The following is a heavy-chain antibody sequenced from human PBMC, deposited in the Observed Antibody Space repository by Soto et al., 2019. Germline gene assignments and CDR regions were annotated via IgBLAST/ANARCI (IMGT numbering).Heavy chain of an antibody. J-gene: IGHJ4*02. CDR1: GFTFSSYW. Sequence: EVQLVESGGGLVQPGGSLRLSCAASGFTFSSYWMHWVRQVPEKGLVWVSHINSDGSITNYADAVKGRFTISRDNVKNTLYLQMNSLRAEDTAVYYCVRYPRSVGGSYRPDYWGQGTLVTVSS. CDR2: INSDGSIT. V-gene: IGHV3-74*01. D-gene: IGHD3-16*02. CDR3: VRYPRSVGGSYRPDY.